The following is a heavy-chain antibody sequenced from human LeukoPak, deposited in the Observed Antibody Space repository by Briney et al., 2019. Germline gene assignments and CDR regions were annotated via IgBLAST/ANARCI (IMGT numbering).Heavy chain of an antibody. CDR3: ARHYYDRSGYYSTPHYFDY. D-gene: IGHD3-22*01. Sequence: SETLSLTCAVSGGSISSSGYYWGWIRQPPGKGLEWIGSIYYSGSTYYNPSLKSRVTVSVDTAKSQFSLKVSSVTAADTAVYYCARHYYDRSGYYSTPHYFDYWGQGTLVTVSS. CDR2: IYYSGST. CDR1: GGSISSSGYY. V-gene: IGHV4-39*01. J-gene: IGHJ4*02.